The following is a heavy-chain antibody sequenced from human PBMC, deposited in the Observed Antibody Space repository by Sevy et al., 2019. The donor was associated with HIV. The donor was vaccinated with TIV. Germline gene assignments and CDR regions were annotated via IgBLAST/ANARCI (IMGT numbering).Heavy chain of an antibody. CDR3: ARAQQVTMLVVIGGLYFDF. CDR2: IKQDMSEE. CDR1: GFTFSSYW. Sequence: GGSLRLSCAASGFTFSSYWMTWVRQAPGKGLEWVANIKQDMSEEYYVDSVKGRFTISRDNARNSLYLQMESMRAEDTAVYYCARAQQVTMLVVIGGLYFDFWGQGTLVTVSS. D-gene: IGHD3-22*01. J-gene: IGHJ4*02. V-gene: IGHV3-7*01.